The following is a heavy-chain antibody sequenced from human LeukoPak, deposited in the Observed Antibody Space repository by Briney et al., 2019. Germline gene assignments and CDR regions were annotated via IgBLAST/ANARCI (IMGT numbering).Heavy chain of an antibody. J-gene: IGHJ6*04. CDR1: GFTFSSYE. D-gene: IGHD5-18*01. CDR2: ISSSGSTI. V-gene: IGHV3-48*03. CDR3: ASRLSWIQLWSYYYGMDV. Sequence: GGSLRLSCAASGFTFSSYEMNWVRQAPGKGLEWVSYISSSGSTIYYADSVKGRFTISRDNAKNSLYLRMNSLRAEDTAVYYCASRLSWIQLWSYYYGMDVWGKGTTVTVSS.